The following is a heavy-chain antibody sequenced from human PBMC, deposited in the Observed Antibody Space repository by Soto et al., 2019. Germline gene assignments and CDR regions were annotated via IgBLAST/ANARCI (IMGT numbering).Heavy chain of an antibody. D-gene: IGHD6-13*01. V-gene: IGHV4-59*01. Sequence: PSETLSLTCTVSGGSISSYYWSWIRQPPVKGLEWIGYIYYSGSTNYNPSLKSRVTISVDTSKNQFSLKLSSVTAADTAVYYCAREGAAGPLGDGMDVWGQGTTVTVSS. CDR2: IYYSGST. CDR1: GGSISSYY. CDR3: AREGAAGPLGDGMDV. J-gene: IGHJ6*02.